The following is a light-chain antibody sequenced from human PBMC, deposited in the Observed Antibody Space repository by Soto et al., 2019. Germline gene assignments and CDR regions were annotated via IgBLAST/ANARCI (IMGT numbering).Light chain of an antibody. CDR3: QQYGSSSALT. V-gene: IGKV3-20*01. Sequence: EIVLTQSPGTLSLSPGERATLSCRASQSVSSSYLGWYQQHPGQAPRLLIYGASSRATGIPDRFSGSGSGTDFTLTISRLEPEDFAVYYCQQYGSSSALTFGGGTKVEIK. CDR1: QSVSSSY. CDR2: GAS. J-gene: IGKJ4*01.